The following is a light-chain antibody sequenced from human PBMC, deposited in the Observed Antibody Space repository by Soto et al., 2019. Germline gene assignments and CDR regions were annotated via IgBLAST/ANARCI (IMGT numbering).Light chain of an antibody. Sequence: EIVLTQSPGTLSLSTGERATLSCRASQSVSSKLAWYQQKPGQAPRLVIYDTSTRATGIPARFSGSGSGTEFTLTISSLQSEDFAVYYCQQYNNWPPITFGQGTRLEIK. CDR3: QQYNNWPPIT. V-gene: IGKV3-15*01. CDR2: DTS. J-gene: IGKJ5*01. CDR1: QSVSSK.